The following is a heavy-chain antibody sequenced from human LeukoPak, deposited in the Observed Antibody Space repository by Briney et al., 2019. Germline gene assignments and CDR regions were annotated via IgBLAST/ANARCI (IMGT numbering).Heavy chain of an antibody. V-gene: IGHV3-30*02. CDR3: ARELTPRLDSSSGGY. D-gene: IGHD6-13*01. J-gene: IGHJ4*02. Sequence: TGGSLRLSCAASGFTFSSYGMHWVRQAPGKGLEWVAFIRYDGSNKYYADSVKGRFTISRDNAKNSLYLQMNSLRAEDTAVYYCARELTPRLDSSSGGYWGQGTLVTVSS. CDR1: GFTFSSYG. CDR2: IRYDGSNK.